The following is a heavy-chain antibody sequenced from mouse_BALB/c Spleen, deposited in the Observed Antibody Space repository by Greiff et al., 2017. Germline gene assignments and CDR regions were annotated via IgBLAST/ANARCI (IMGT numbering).Heavy chain of an antibody. D-gene: IGHD1-2*01. J-gene: IGHJ4*01. Sequence: LVKTGASVKISCKASGYSFTGYYMHWVKQSHGKSLEWIGYISCYNGATSYNQKFKGKATFTVDTSSSTAYMQFNSLTSEDSAVYYWARGTTATPYAMDDWGQGTSVTVAS. CDR2: ISCYNGAT. CDR1: GYSFTGYY. V-gene: IGHV1S34*01. CDR3: ARGTTATPYAMDD.